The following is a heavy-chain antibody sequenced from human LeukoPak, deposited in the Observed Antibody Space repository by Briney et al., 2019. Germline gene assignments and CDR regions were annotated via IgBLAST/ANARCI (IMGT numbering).Heavy chain of an antibody. CDR3: ARVQRQWLVTYYYYDMDV. V-gene: IGHV1-18*01. CDR2: ISAYNGNT. CDR1: GYTFTSYG. D-gene: IGHD6-19*01. Sequence: ASVKVSCKASGYTFTSYGISWVRQAPGQGLEWMGWISAYNGNTNYAQKLQGRVTMTTDTSTSTAYMELRSLRSDDTAVYYCARVQRQWLVTYYYYDMDVWGQGTTVTVSS. J-gene: IGHJ6*02.